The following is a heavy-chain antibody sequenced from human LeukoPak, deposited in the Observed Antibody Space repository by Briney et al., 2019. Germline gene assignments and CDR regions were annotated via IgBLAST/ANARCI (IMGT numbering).Heavy chain of an antibody. CDR1: GFTFSNYW. CDR3: ARDLGQYYDTSDNWFDP. V-gene: IGHV3-74*01. D-gene: IGHD3-22*01. J-gene: IGHJ5*02. Sequence: GGSLRLSCAASGFTFSNYWMHWVRQAPGKGLVWVSRINSDGINTSYADSVKGRFTISGDNAKNTLNLQMNSLRAEDTAVYYCARDLGQYYDTSDNWFDPWGQGTLVTVSS. CDR2: INSDGINT.